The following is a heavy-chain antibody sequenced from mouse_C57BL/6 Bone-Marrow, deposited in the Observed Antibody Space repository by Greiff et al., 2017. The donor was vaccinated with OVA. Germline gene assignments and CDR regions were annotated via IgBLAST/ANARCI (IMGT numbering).Heavy chain of an antibody. J-gene: IGHJ1*03. CDR1: GFTFSSYG. V-gene: IGHV5-6*01. CDR3: ARPYSNYGYWYFDV. Sequence: EVMLVESGGDLVKPGGSLKLSCAASGFTFSSYGMSWVRQTPDKRLEWVATISSGGSYTYYPDSVKGRFTISRDNAKNTLYLQMSSLKSEDTAMYYCARPYSNYGYWYFDVRGTGTTVTVSS. CDR2: ISSGGSYT. D-gene: IGHD2-5*01.